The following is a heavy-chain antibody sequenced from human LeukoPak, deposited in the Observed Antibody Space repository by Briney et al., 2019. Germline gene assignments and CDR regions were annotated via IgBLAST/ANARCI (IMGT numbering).Heavy chain of an antibody. D-gene: IGHD3-22*01. J-gene: IGHJ5*02. CDR3: EKAINYYDSSGYYFRWFDP. V-gene: IGHV3-23*01. Sequence: GGSLRLSCAASGFTFSSYAMSWVRQAPGKGLEWVSAISGSGGSTYYADSVKGRFTISRDNSKNTLYLQMNSLRAEDTAVYYCEKAINYYDSSGYYFRWFDPWGQGTLVTVSS. CDR2: ISGSGGST. CDR1: GFTFSSYA.